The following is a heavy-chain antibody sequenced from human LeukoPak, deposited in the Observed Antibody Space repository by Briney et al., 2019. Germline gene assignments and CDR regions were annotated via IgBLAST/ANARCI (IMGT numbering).Heavy chain of an antibody. J-gene: IGHJ4*02. D-gene: IGHD6-19*01. CDR1: GGSISSGSYY. V-gene: IGHV4-39*07. CDR2: IYYSGST. CDR3: ARGAYSSGWYVGFDY. Sequence: PSQTLSLTCTDSGGSISSGSYYWSWIRQPPGKGLEWIGSIYYSGSTYYKPSLKSRVTISVDTSKNQFSLKLSSVTAADTAVYYCARGAYSSGWYVGFDYWGQGTLVTVSS.